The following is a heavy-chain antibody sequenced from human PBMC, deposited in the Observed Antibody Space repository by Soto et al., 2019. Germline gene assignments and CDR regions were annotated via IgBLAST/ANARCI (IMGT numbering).Heavy chain of an antibody. CDR1: GGSISSGGYY. V-gene: IGHV4-31*03. CDR3: ARDEGDSSGGRFDY. J-gene: IGHJ4*02. Sequence: SETLSLTCTVSGGSISSGGYYWSWIRQHPGKGLEWIGYIYYSGSTYYNPSLKSRVTISVDTSKNQFSLKLSPVTAADTAVYYCARDEGDSSGGRFDYWGQGTLVTVSS. D-gene: IGHD3-22*01. CDR2: IYYSGST.